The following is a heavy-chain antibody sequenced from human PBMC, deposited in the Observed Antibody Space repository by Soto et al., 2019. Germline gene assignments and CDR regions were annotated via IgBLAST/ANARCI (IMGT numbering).Heavy chain of an antibody. CDR3: AKDLGYDGSGIEI. Sequence: EVQLLESGGGLLQPGGSLRLSCAVSGFTFSNYGMSWVRQAPGKGLEWVAATSGSGDTTYYADSVKGRFTISRDNSKNTLYVQIKSLRADDTAVYYCAKDLGYDGSGIEIWGQGTLVTVS. CDR2: TSGSGDTT. V-gene: IGHV3-23*01. D-gene: IGHD3-10*01. J-gene: IGHJ4*02. CDR1: GFTFSNYG.